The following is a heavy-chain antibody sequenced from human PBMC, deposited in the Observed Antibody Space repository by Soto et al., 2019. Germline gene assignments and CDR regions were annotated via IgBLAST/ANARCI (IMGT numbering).Heavy chain of an antibody. V-gene: IGHV1-8*01. J-gene: IGHJ5*02. CDR3: ATLYSSGWYNWFDP. D-gene: IGHD6-19*01. Sequence: ASVKVSCKASGYTFTSYDINWVRQATGQGLEWMGWMTPNSGNTGYAQKFQGRVTMTRNTSISTAYMELSSLRSEDTAVYYCATLYSSGWYNWFDPWGQGTLVTVSS. CDR1: GYTFTSYD. CDR2: MTPNSGNT.